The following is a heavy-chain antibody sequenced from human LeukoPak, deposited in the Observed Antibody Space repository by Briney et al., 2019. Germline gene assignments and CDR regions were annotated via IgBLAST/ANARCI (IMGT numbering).Heavy chain of an antibody. J-gene: IGHJ3*02. CDR1: GGTFSSYA. CDR2: IIPIFGTA. Sequence: SVKVSCKASGGTFSSYAISWVRQAPGQGLEWMGGIIPIFGTANYAQKFQGRVTITADESTSTAYVELSSLRSEDTAVYYCARAATTVTTEDAFDIWGQGTMVTVSS. D-gene: IGHD4-17*01. CDR3: ARAATTVTTEDAFDI. V-gene: IGHV1-69*01.